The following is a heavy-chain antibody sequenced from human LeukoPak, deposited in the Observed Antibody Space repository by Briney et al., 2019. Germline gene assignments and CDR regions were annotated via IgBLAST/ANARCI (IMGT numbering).Heavy chain of an antibody. V-gene: IGHV4-4*07. J-gene: IGHJ6*02. CDR1: GGSFSSYY. Sequence: SETLSLTCTVSGGSFSSYYWSWIRQPAGKGLEWIWRIYTSGSTNYNPSLKSRVTMSVDTSKTQSSLQLSSVTAADTAVYYCARDSTAWFGESGATDSYYGMDVWGQGTTVTVSS. CDR2: IYTSGST. D-gene: IGHD3-10*01. CDR3: ARDSTAWFGESGATDSYYGMDV.